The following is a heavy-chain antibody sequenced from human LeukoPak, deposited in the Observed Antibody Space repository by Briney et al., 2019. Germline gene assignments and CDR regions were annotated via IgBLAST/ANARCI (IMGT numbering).Heavy chain of an antibody. J-gene: IGHJ4*02. D-gene: IGHD2-2*01. Sequence: KPGGSLRLSCAASGFTFSDYYMSWIRQAPGKGLEWVSYISSSGSTIYYADSVKGRLTISRDNAKNSLYLQMNSLRAEDTAVYYCAGTYCSSTSCAYRYYWGQGTLVTVSS. CDR1: GFTFSDYY. CDR3: AGTYCSSTSCAYRYY. CDR2: ISSSGSTI. V-gene: IGHV3-11*04.